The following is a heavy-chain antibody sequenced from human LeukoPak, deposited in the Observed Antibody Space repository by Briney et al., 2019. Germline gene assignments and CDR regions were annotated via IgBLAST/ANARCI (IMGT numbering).Heavy chain of an antibody. J-gene: IGHJ6*03. CDR2: IYTSGST. Sequence: SQTLSLTCTVSGGSISSGSYYWSWIRQPAGKGLEWIGRIYTSGSTNYNPSLKSRVTISVDTSKNQFSLKLSSVTAADTAVYYCARVIMVYSSSSPYSYMDVWGKGTTVTVSS. D-gene: IGHD6-6*01. V-gene: IGHV4-61*02. CDR1: GGSISSGSYY. CDR3: ARVIMVYSSSSPYSYMDV.